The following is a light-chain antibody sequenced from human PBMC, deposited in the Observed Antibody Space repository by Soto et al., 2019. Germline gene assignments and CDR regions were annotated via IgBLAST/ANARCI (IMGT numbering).Light chain of an antibody. CDR3: QHYNNWPLT. V-gene: IGKV3-15*01. CDR2: AAS. CDR1: QSVSDN. J-gene: IGKJ1*01. Sequence: EIVMTQSPATLSVSPGERATLSCRASQSVSDNLAWYQQKPGQAPRLLIFAASTRATGIPARFSGSGSGTEFTLTISSLQSEDFAVYYCQHYNNWPLTFGQGTKVEIK.